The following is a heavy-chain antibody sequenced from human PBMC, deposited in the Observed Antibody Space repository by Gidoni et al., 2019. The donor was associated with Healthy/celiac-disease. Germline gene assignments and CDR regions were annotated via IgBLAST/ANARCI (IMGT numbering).Heavy chain of an antibody. CDR2: IKQDGSEK. D-gene: IGHD6-6*01. J-gene: IGHJ6*02. V-gene: IGHV3-7*03. CDR3: ARAGFYSSSLYMDV. Sequence: EVQLVVSGGGFVQPGGSLRLSCAASGFTFGSYWMNWVRQAPGKGLEWVANIKQDGSEKYFVDSVKGRFTSSRDNTRNSLYLQMNSLRAEDTAVYYCARAGFYSSSLYMDVWGQGTTVTVSS. CDR1: GFTFGSYW.